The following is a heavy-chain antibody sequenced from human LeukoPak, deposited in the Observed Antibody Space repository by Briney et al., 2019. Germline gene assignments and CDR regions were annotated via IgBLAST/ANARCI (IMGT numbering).Heavy chain of an antibody. CDR2: IYPGDSDT. D-gene: IGHD2-2*01. Sequence: GESLKISCKGSGYSFTSYWIGWVRQMPGKGLEWMGIIYPGDSDTRYSPSFQGQVTISADKSISTAYLQWSSLKASDTAMYYCARQGGYCSSTSCRNFDYWGEETLVTVSS. J-gene: IGHJ4*02. CDR3: ARQGGYCSSTSCRNFDY. V-gene: IGHV5-51*01. CDR1: GYSFTSYW.